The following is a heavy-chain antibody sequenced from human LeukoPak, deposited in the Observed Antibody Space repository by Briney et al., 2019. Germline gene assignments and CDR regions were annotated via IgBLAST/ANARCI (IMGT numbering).Heavy chain of an antibody. D-gene: IGHD2-2*01. Sequence: EASVKVSCKASGYTFTTYGISWVRQAPGQGLEWMGWISAYNGDTSYAQKLQGRVTMTTDTSTSTTYMELRSLRSDDTAVYYCARDDCSSTSCLNDYWGQGTLVTVSS. V-gene: IGHV1-18*01. CDR2: ISAYNGDT. CDR1: GYTFTTYG. J-gene: IGHJ4*02. CDR3: ARDDCSSTSCLNDY.